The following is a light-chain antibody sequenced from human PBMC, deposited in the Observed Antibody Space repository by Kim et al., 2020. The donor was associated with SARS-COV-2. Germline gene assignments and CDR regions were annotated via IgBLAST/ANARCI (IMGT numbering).Light chain of an antibody. Sequence: QSALTQPRSVSGSPGQSATISCTGTSSDVGAYNYVSWYQQHPGKAPKLMIYDVSKRPSGVPDRFSGSKSGNTASLTISGLQAEDEADYYCCSYAGSYTVFGGGTQLTVL. J-gene: IGLJ2*01. CDR1: SSDVGAYNY. V-gene: IGLV2-11*01. CDR3: CSYAGSYTV. CDR2: DVS.